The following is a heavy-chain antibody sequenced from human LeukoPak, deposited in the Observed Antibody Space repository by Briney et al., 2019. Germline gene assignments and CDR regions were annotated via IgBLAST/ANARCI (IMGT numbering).Heavy chain of an antibody. CDR1: GFTFSIYA. Sequence: GGSLRLSCAASGFTFSIYAMSWVRQAPGKGLEWVSVISGSGGNTYYADSVKGRFTISRDNSKNTLYLQIYSLRVEDTAVYYCADESAAGFDHWGQGTLVSVSS. V-gene: IGHV3-23*01. J-gene: IGHJ4*02. D-gene: IGHD1-14*01. CDR2: ISGSGGNT. CDR3: ADESAAGFDH.